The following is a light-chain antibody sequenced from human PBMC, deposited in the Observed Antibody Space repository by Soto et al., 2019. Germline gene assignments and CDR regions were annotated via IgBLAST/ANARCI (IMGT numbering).Light chain of an antibody. CDR2: KAS. J-gene: IGKJ5*01. V-gene: IGKV1-5*03. CDR1: QTISSW. CDR3: QQADTFPIT. Sequence: DIQMTQSPSTLSGSVGYRFTITCRASQTISSWLAWYQHKPGKAPKLLIYKASTLKSGVPSRFSGSGSGTEFTLTISSLQPDDFATYYCQQADTFPITFGQGTRREIK.